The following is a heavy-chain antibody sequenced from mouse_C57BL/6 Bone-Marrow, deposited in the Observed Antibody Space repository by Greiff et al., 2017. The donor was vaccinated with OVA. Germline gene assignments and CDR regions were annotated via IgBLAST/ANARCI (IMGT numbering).Heavy chain of an antibody. CDR3: AREGVTDYAMDY. D-gene: IGHD2-2*01. CDR2: INYDGSST. Sequence: VQLKESEGGLVQPGSSMKLSCTASGFTFSDYYMAWVRQVPEKGLEWVANINYDGSSTYYLDSLKSRFIISRDNAKNILYLQMSSLKSEDTATYYCAREGVTDYAMDYWGQGTSVTVSS. J-gene: IGHJ4*01. V-gene: IGHV5-16*01. CDR1: GFTFSDYY.